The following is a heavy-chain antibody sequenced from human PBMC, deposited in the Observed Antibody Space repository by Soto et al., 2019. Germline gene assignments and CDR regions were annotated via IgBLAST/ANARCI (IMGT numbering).Heavy chain of an antibody. V-gene: IGHV4-31*03. Sequence: TRSLTCRFSGCSISSGAYYWSWIRQHPGKGLEWIGYIYYSGSTYYNPSLKSRVTISADTSKNQFSLKLSSVTAADTAVYYCARAELVGATDYWGQGTLVTVSA. CDR2: IYYSGST. J-gene: IGHJ4*02. CDR3: ARAELVGATDY. D-gene: IGHD1-26*01. CDR1: GCSISSGAYY.